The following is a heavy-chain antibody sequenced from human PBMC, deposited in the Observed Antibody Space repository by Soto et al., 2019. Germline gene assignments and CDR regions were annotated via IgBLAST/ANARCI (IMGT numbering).Heavy chain of an antibody. J-gene: IGHJ6*02. CDR3: ARDRVLSYYDILTGHYGMDV. CDR2: IIPIFGTA. D-gene: IGHD3-9*01. CDR1: GGTFSSYA. V-gene: IGHV1-69*13. Sequence: ASVKVSCKASGGTFSSYAISWVRQAPGQGLEWMGGIIPIFGTANYAQKFQGRVTITADESTSTAYMELSSLRSEDTAVYYCARDRVLSYYDILTGHYGMDVWGQGTTVTVSS.